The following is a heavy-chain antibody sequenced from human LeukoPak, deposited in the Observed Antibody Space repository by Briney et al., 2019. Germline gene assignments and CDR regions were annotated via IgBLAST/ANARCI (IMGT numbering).Heavy chain of an antibody. Sequence: PSETLSLTSTVSVGSISSHYWSWIRQTPGKGLEWIGYISYSGGTNYNPSLKSRVTISVDTSKSQFSLKLTSVTAADTAVYYCARLKDLWFDPWGQGTLVTVSS. CDR3: ARLKDLWFDP. V-gene: IGHV4-59*11. CDR1: VGSISSHY. J-gene: IGHJ5*02. CDR2: ISYSGGT. D-gene: IGHD2-15*01.